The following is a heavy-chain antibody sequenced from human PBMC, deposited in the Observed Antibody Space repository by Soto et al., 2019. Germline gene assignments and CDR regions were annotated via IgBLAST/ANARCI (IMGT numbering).Heavy chain of an antibody. Sequence: VQLVESGGGLVKPGGSLRLSCAASGFTFSSYSMNWVRQAPGKGLEWVSSISSSSSYIYYADSVKGRFTISRDNAKNSLYLQMNSLRAEDTAVYYCARDSSSLLRFDYWGQGTLVTVSS. CDR2: ISSSSSYI. CDR3: ARDSSSLLRFDY. V-gene: IGHV3-21*01. J-gene: IGHJ4*02. CDR1: GFTFSSYS. D-gene: IGHD6-13*01.